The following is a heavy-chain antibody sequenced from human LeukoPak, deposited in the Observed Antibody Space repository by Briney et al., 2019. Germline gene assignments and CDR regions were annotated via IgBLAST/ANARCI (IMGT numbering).Heavy chain of an antibody. Sequence: RTSETLSLTCTVSGGSISSSSYYWGWIRQPPGKGLEWIGSIYYSGSTYYNPSLKSRVTISVDTSKNQFSLKLSSVTAADTAVYYCARVHVAGSAANYYYYYMDVWGKGTTVTVSS. D-gene: IGHD6-13*01. CDR3: ARVHVAGSAANYYYYYMDV. V-gene: IGHV4-39*07. CDR1: GGSISSSSYY. CDR2: IYYSGST. J-gene: IGHJ6*03.